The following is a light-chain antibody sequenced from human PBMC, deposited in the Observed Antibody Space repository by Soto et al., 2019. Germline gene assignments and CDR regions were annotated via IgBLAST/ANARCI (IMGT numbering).Light chain of an antibody. V-gene: IGLV3-21*02. CDR3: QVWDSSSDHSLYV. Sequence: SYELTQPPSVSVAPGQTARITCGGNNIGSKSVHWYQQKPGQAPVLVVYADSDRPSGIPERFSCSNSGNTATLTISRVEAADEADYYCQVWDSSSDHSLYVFGTGTKLTVL. CDR2: ADS. CDR1: NIGSKS. J-gene: IGLJ1*01.